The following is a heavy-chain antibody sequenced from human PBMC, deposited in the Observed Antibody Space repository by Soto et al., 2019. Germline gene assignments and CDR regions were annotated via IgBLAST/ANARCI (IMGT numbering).Heavy chain of an antibody. CDR3: ARDFTQVGILEY. V-gene: IGHV3-33*01. Sequence: GGSLRLSCAASGFIFSSFSLHWVRQAPGKGLEWVAVIRYDGTEKYNGDSVKGRFTISRDNSKNTVYLEMTSLKAEDTAVYYCARDFTQVGILEYWGHATLVTVS. D-gene: IGHD6-13*01. J-gene: IGHJ4*01. CDR1: GFIFSSFS. CDR2: IRYDGTEK.